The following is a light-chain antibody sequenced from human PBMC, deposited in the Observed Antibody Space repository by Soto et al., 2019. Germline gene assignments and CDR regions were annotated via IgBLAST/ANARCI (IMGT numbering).Light chain of an antibody. V-gene: IGKV3-15*01. CDR2: GAS. J-gene: IGKJ5*01. CDR3: QQYYNWPIT. Sequence: EIVMTQSPATLSVSPGERATLSCRASQSISSNLAWYQQKPGQARRLLIYGASTRATGIPARFSGSGSGTEFILTISSLQSEDFAVYYCQQYYNWPITFGQGTRLEIK. CDR1: QSISSN.